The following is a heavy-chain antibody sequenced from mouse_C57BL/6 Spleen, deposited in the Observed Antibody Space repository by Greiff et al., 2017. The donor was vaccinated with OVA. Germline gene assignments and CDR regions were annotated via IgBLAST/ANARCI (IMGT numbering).Heavy chain of an antibody. V-gene: IGHV1-47*01. J-gene: IGHJ2*01. CDR3: ARGRDYYGSSFFDY. CDR1: GYTFTTYP. Sequence: VKLVESGAELVKPGASVKMSCKASGYTFTTYPIEWMKQNHGKSLEWIGNFHPYNDDTKYNEKFKGKATLTVEKSSSTVYLELSRLTSDDSAVYYCARGRDYYGSSFFDYWGKGTTLTVSS. D-gene: IGHD1-1*01. CDR2: FHPYNDDT.